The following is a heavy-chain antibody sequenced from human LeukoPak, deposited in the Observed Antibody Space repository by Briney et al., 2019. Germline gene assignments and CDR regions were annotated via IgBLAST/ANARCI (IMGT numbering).Heavy chain of an antibody. J-gene: IGHJ5*02. CDR1: GFTFSSYA. V-gene: IGHV3-23*01. CDR2: ISGSGGST. CDR3: AKGAPYSSSLSDWFDP. D-gene: IGHD6-6*01. Sequence: GGSLRLACAASGFTFSSYAMTWVRQPPGKGLEWVSAISGSGGSTHYADSVKGRFTISRDNSKNTLYLQMNSLRAEDTAVYYCAKGAPYSSSLSDWFDPWGQGTLVTVSS.